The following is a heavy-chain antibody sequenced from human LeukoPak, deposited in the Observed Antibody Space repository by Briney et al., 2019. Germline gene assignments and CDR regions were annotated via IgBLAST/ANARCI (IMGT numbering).Heavy chain of an antibody. CDR1: GFTFSSSG. Sequence: QSGGSLRLSCAASGFTFSSSGMSWVRQAPGKGLEWVSGISGSGGTTNDADSVKGRFTISRDNSKNTLYLQMNSLRADDTAVYYCARDGIAAAGPPEYFQHWGQGTLVTVSS. CDR2: ISGSGGTT. J-gene: IGHJ1*01. V-gene: IGHV3-23*01. D-gene: IGHD6-13*01. CDR3: ARDGIAAAGPPEYFQH.